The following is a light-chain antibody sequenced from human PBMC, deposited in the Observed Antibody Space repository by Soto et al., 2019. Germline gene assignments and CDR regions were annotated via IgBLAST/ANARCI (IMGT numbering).Light chain of an antibody. Sequence: QSALTQPRSVSGSPGQSVTISCTGTSSDVGGFNSVSWHQQHPGKAPKLMIYDVNKRPSGVPDRFSGSKSGSTASLTISGLQAEDEADYYCCSYAGSYSYAFATGTKLTVL. CDR1: SSDVGGFNS. V-gene: IGLV2-11*01. CDR3: CSYAGSYSYA. J-gene: IGLJ1*01. CDR2: DVN.